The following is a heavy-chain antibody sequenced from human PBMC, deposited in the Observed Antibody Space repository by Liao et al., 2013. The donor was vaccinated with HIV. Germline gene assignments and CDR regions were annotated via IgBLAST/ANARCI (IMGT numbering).Heavy chain of an antibody. J-gene: IGHJ5*02. CDR3: ARTDQYYDFWNGYENWFDP. CDR2: IYYSGTT. D-gene: IGHD3-3*01. V-gene: IGHV4-59*12. CDR1: GGSISSYY. Sequence: QVQLLESGPGLVKPSETLSLTCSVSGGSISSYYWSWIRQPPGKGLEWVGYIYYSGTTNYNPSLKSRVTMSVDTSKNQFSLKLSSVTAADTAVYYCARTDQYYDFWNGYENWFDPWGQGTLVTVSS.